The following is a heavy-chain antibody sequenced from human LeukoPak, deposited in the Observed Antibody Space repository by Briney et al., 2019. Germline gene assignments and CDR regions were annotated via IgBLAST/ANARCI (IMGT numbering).Heavy chain of an antibody. J-gene: IGHJ4*02. Sequence: SETLSLTCTVSGDSITSYYWSWIRQSAEKGLEWIGRIYTTGTTNYNPSLKGRVTVSVDTSKNQFFLKLRSVTAADTAVYYCARDVGASNFDSWGQGVQVTASS. CDR1: GDSITSYY. V-gene: IGHV4-4*07. D-gene: IGHD1-26*01. CDR2: IYTTGTT. CDR3: ARDVGASNFDS.